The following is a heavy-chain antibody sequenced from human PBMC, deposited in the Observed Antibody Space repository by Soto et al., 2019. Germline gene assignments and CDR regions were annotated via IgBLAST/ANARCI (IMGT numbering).Heavy chain of an antibody. CDR1: CYTFTIYG. D-gene: IGHD6-13*01. CDR2: ISAYNGNT. J-gene: IGHJ5*02. Sequence: ASVKVSCKASCYTFTIYGISWVRQAPGQGLEWMGWISAYNGNTNYAQKLQGRVTMTTDTSTSTAYMELRSLRSDDTAVYYCAIGPSVGSTVTGWFDPWGQGTLVPVSS. CDR3: AIGPSVGSTVTGWFDP. V-gene: IGHV1-18*01.